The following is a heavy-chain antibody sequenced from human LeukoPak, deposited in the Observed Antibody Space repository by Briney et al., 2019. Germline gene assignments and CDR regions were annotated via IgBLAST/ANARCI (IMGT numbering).Heavy chain of an antibody. CDR2: INHSGST. CDR3: ARRRGSSSWYPWFDP. Sequence: SETLSFTCAVYGGSFSGYYWSWIRQPPGKGLEWIGEINHSGSTNYNPSLKSRVTISVDTSKNQFSLKLSSVTAADTAVYYCARRRGSSSWYPWFDPWGQGTLVTVSS. CDR1: GGSFSGYY. D-gene: IGHD6-13*01. J-gene: IGHJ5*02. V-gene: IGHV4-34*01.